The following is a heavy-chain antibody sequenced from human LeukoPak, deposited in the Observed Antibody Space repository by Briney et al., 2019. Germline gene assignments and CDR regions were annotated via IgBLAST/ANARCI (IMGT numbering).Heavy chain of an antibody. CDR1: GFTFRIYW. CDR2: IEQDGSEK. J-gene: IGHJ4*02. CDR3: AKEGRSLQTY. D-gene: IGHD5-24*01. Sequence: GGSLRLSCAASGFTFRIYWMTWVRQAPGKGLEWVGNIEQDGSEKYYVDSVKGRFTISRDNAKNSLYLQMNSLRVEDTAVYYCAKEGRSLQTYWGQGTLVTVSS. V-gene: IGHV3-7*03.